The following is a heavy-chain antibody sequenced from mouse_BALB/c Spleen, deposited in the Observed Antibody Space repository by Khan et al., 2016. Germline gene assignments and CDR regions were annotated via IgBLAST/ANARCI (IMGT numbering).Heavy chain of an antibody. CDR1: GFSLTNSG. Sequence: VQLQESGPGLVAPSQSLSITCTVSGFSLTNSGVHWVRQPPRKGLDWLGVIWAGGSTDYNSALMSRLSITRDTPQNQVFLKMNSLQTDDTAMYYCARDDQDFDAWFASWGQGTLVTVSA. V-gene: IGHV2-9*02. J-gene: IGHJ3*01. CDR3: ARDDQDFDAWFAS. CDR2: IWAGGST.